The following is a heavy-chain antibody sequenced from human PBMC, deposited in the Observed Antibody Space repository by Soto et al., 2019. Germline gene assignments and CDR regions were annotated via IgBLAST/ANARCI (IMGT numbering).Heavy chain of an antibody. CDR3: ARDAPPPDIVVVPAASKKMFDY. V-gene: IGHV1-18*01. D-gene: IGHD2-2*01. Sequence: ASVKVSCKASGYTFTSYGISWVRQAPGQGLEWMGWISAYNGNTNYAQKLQGRVTMTTDTSTSTAYMELRSLRSDDTAVYYCARDAPPPDIVVVPAASKKMFDYWGQGTLVTVS. CDR1: GYTFTSYG. J-gene: IGHJ4*02. CDR2: ISAYNGNT.